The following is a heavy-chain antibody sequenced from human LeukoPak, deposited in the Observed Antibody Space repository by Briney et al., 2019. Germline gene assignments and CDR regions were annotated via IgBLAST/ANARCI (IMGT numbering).Heavy chain of an antibody. CDR2: IGARDGRT. J-gene: IGHJ6*02. V-gene: IGHV3-23*01. Sequence: GALRLSLGAFGFPFRNFGITWVRQAPGEGLDWVALIGARDGRTYYADPVKGRFTISRDNFKNTLYLQMNSLRAEDTAIYYCAKGLYDYALDVWGQGTAVTVSS. CDR3: AKGLYDYALDV. CDR1: GFPFRNFG.